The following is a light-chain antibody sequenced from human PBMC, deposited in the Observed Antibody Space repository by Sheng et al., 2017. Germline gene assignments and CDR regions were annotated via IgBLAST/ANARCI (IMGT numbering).Light chain of an antibody. V-gene: IGKV3-15*01. J-gene: IGKJ2*03. CDR1: QSVGSN. Sequence: EIVLTQSPGTLSLSPGERATLSCRAGQSVGSNLAWYQQKPGQAPRLLIYDTSTRATGIPARFSGSGSGTDFTLTISGLQSEDFAVYYCQHYNNWPLYSFGQGTKLEIK. CDR3: QHYNNWPLYS. CDR2: DTS.